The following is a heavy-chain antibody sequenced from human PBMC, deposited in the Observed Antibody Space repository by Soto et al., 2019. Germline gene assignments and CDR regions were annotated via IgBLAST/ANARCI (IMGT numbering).Heavy chain of an antibody. Sequence: SETLSLTCSVSGGSISSGVYYWSWIRQHPGKGLEWIGYIYYSGSTYYNPSLKSRVTISVDTSKNQFSLKLSSVTAADTAVYYCARYCTYYYGSGSYYHNWFDPWGQGTLVTVSS. CDR1: GGSISSGVYY. V-gene: IGHV4-31*03. J-gene: IGHJ5*02. CDR2: IYYSGST. CDR3: ARYCTYYYGSGSYYHNWFDP. D-gene: IGHD3-10*01.